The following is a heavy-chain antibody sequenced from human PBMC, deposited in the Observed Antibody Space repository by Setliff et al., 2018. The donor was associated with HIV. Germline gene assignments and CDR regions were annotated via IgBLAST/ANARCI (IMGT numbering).Heavy chain of an antibody. CDR3: SRDSAQRWLPMEGDY. CDR1: GFTFGDYA. V-gene: IGHV3-49*04. J-gene: IGHJ4*02. Sequence: GGSLRLSCAASGFTFGDYAMSWVRQAPGKGLEWVGFIRTNARGGATEYAASVKGRFTISRDDSKSIAYLQMSSLKTEDTAVYYCSRDSAQRWLPMEGDYWGQGTLVTVSS. D-gene: IGHD6-19*01. CDR2: IRTNARGGAT.